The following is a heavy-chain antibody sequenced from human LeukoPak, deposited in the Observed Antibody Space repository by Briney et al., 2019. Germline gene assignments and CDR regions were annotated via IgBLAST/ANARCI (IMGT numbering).Heavy chain of an antibody. CDR3: ASLGYCSGGSCYSLRAFDI. V-gene: IGHV1-2*06. J-gene: IGHJ3*02. D-gene: IGHD2-15*01. CDR1: GYTFTGYY. CDR2: INPKTGGT. Sequence: ASVKVSCKASGYTFTGYYMHWVRQAPGHGLEWMGRINPKTGGTNYAQKCQGRVTMTRDTYISTAYMELSRLRSDDTAVYYCASLGYCSGGSCYSLRAFDIWGQGTMVTVSS.